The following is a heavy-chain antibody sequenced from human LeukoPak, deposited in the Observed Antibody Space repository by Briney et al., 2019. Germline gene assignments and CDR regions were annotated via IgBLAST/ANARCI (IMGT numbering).Heavy chain of an antibody. V-gene: IGHV3-66*01. CDR2: IYSGGTT. CDR1: GFTVSSNY. J-gene: IGHJ3*02. CDR3: ARETGDDAFDI. D-gene: IGHD7-27*01. Sequence: GGSLRLSCAASGFTVSSNYMSWVRQAPGRGLEWVSVIYSGGTTYYADSVKGRFTISRDNSKKTLYLQMNSLRAEDTAVYYCARETGDDAFDIWGQGTMVTVSS.